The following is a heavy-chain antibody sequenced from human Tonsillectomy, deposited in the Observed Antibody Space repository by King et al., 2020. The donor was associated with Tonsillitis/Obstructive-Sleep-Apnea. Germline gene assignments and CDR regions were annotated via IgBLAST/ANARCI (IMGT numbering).Heavy chain of an antibody. CDR1: GYTFTSYY. CDR2: INPSGGST. CDR3: AREGVVPAAAFDY. Sequence: MQLVQSGAEVKRPGASVKVSCKASGYTFTSYYMHWVRQAPGQGLEWMGIINPSGGSTSYAQKFQGRGTMTRDTSTRTVYMELSSLRSEDTAVYYCAREGVVPAAAFDYWGQGTLVTVSS. D-gene: IGHD2-2*01. J-gene: IGHJ4*02. V-gene: IGHV1-46*01.